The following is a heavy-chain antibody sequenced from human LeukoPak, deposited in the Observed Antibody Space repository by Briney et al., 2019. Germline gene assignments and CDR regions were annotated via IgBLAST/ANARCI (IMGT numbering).Heavy chain of an antibody. J-gene: IGHJ3*02. CDR2: IYTSGST. Sequence: PSETLSLTCTVSGGSISSYYWSWIRQPAGKGLEWIGRIYTSGSTNYNPSLKSRVTISVDTSKNQFSLKLSSVTAADTAVYYCAREQGFLEWLFNRFDAFDIWGQGTMVTVSS. CDR1: GGSISSYY. V-gene: IGHV4-4*07. CDR3: AREQGFLEWLFNRFDAFDI. D-gene: IGHD3-3*01.